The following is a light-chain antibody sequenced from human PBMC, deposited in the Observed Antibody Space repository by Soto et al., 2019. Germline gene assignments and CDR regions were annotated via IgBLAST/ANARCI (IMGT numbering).Light chain of an antibody. CDR3: QQYGSTRT. CDR1: QRVSST. Sequence: VLTQFPATQSVSPGQRATLSCRASQRVSSTLAWYQQKPGQAPSLLIYGASTRATGIPARFSGTGSGTDFTLTISRLEPEYFAVYYCQQYGSTRTFGQGTKVDIK. J-gene: IGKJ1*01. V-gene: IGKV3-20*01. CDR2: GAS.